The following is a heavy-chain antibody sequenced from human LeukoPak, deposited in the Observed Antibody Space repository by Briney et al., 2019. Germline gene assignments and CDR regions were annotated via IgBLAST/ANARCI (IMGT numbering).Heavy chain of an antibody. CDR2: ISSSSSYM. J-gene: IGHJ4*02. Sequence: GGSLRLSCAASGFTFSSYSMNWVRQAPGKGLEWVSSISSSSSYMYYADSVKGRFTISRDNAKNSLYLQMNSLRAEDTAVYYCARDVERLAQMPYYFDYWGQGTLVTVSS. D-gene: IGHD1-1*01. CDR3: ARDVERLAQMPYYFDY. CDR1: GFTFSSYS. V-gene: IGHV3-21*01.